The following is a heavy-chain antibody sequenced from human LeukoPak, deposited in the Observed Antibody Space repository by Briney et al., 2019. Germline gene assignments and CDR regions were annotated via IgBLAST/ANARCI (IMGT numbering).Heavy chain of an antibody. D-gene: IGHD2-21*01. CDR1: GGSIFSYY. Sequence: SEALSLTCTVSGGSIFSYYWSWIRQPPGKGLEWMGYIYYSGSTNYNPSLKSRVTISVDTSKNQFSLRVSSVTAADTAVYYCARHLNNCGDDCYIFDYWGQGTLVTVSS. CDR3: ARHLNNCGDDCYIFDY. J-gene: IGHJ4*02. V-gene: IGHV4-59*08. CDR2: IYYSGST.